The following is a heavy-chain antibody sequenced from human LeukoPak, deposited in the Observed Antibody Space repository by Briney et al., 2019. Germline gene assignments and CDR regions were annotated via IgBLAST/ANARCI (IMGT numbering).Heavy chain of an antibody. D-gene: IGHD2-2*01. J-gene: IGHJ5*02. CDR1: GYTFSNFC. CDR2: IDPKTGGT. Sequence: ASMNVSCKASGYTFSNFCMHWLRQVPGHGPEWMGWIDPKTGGTKYAQKFQGRISVTADTSISTAYIQLTRLTSDDTAVYYCARVFCSSGNMCYKRSPDFDPWGQGTLIIVSS. V-gene: IGHV1-2*02. CDR3: ARVFCSSGNMCYKRSPDFDP.